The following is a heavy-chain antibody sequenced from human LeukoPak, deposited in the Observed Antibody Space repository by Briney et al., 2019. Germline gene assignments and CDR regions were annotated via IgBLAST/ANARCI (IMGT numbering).Heavy chain of an antibody. CDR1: GGSFSGYY. D-gene: IGHD3-9*01. J-gene: IGHJ6*04. CDR3: AREAAMYYDILTGYPYYYGMDV. V-gene: IGHV4-34*01. Sequence: SETLSLTCAVYGGSFSGYYWSWIRQPPGKGLEWIGEINHSGSTNYNPSLKSRVTISVDTSKNQFSLKLSSVTAADTAVYYCAREAAMYYDILTGYPYYYGMDVWGKGTTVTVSS. CDR2: INHSGST.